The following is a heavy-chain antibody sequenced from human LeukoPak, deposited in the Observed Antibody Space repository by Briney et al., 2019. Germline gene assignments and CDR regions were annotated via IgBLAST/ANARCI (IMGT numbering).Heavy chain of an antibody. V-gene: IGHV3-33*01. CDR1: GFTFSSYG. D-gene: IGHD3-3*01. CDR2: IWYDGSNK. J-gene: IGHJ6*02. CDR3: AREGSDFWSGYLRPYYYYYGMDV. Sequence: GGSLRLSCAASGFTFSSYGMHWVRQAPGKGLEWVAVIWYDGSNKYYADSVKGRFTISRDNSKNTLYLQMNSLRAEDTAVYCCAREGSDFWSGYLRPYYYYYGMDVWGQGTTVTVSS.